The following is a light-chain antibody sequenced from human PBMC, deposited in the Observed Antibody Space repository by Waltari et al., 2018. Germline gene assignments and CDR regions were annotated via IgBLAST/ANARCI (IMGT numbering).Light chain of an antibody. Sequence: QSALTQPPSASGSPGQSVTISCPGTSSDVGHYIYISWYQQHPGKAPNLMVYEVRKRPAGFPGRFLGSKSGNTASLAVSGLQAEDEGDYYCSSYAGSNYLIFGGGTHLTVL. CDR3: SSYAGSNYLI. V-gene: IGLV2-8*01. CDR1: SSDVGHYIY. J-gene: IGLJ2*01. CDR2: EVR.